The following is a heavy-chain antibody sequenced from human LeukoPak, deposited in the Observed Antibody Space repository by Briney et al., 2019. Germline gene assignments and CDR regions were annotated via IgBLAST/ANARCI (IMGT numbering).Heavy chain of an antibody. CDR3: AREGTTIVVALDY. V-gene: IGHV3-30-3*01. J-gene: IGHJ4*02. CDR1: GFTFSSHV. D-gene: IGHD3-22*01. CDR2: ISSDGSSK. Sequence: PGGSLRLSCAASGFTFSSHVMHWVRQAPGKGLEWVAVISSDGSSKYYADSAKGRFTISRDNSKNALYLQMKSLRAEDTAVYYCAREGTTIVVALDYWGQGTLVTVSS.